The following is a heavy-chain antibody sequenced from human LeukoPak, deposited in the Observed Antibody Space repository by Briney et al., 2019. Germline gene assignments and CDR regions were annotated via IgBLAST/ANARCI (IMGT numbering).Heavy chain of an antibody. CDR2: IYTIVST. V-gene: IGHV4-61*02. CDR3: ARGGLRVKYYDFWSGYYTH. CDR1: GGSISSGSYY. J-gene: IGHJ4*02. D-gene: IGHD3-3*01. Sequence: SETLSLTCTVSGGSISSGSYYWSWIRQPAGKGLEWIGRIYTIVSTNYNPSLKSRVTISVDTSKNHFSLKLSSVPAADTAVYYCARGGLRVKYYDFWSGYYTHWGQGTLVTVSS.